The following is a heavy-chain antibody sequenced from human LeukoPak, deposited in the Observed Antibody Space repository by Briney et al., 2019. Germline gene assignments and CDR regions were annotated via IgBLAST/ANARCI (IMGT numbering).Heavy chain of an antibody. CDR1: GFTFSNAW. CDR2: IKSKTDGGTT. Sequence: GGSLRLSCAASGFTFSNAWMSWVRQAPGKGLEWVGRIKSKTDGGTTDYAAPVKGKFPISRDDSKNTLYLQMNSLEIEETDLYYCTKDLSLWGQGTLVTVSS. V-gene: IGHV3-15*01. CDR3: TKDLSL. J-gene: IGHJ1*01.